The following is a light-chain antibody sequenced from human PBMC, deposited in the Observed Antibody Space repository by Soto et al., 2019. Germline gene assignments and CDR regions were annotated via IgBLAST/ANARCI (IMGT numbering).Light chain of an antibody. CDR1: QSVSSY. CDR3: QQYATSPLT. V-gene: IGKV3-20*01. CDR2: DAS. Sequence: EIVLTQSPATLSLSPGERATLSCRASQSVSSYFAWYQQKPGQAPRLLIYDASSRATGIPARFSGSGSGTAFTLTINRLEPEDFAVYYCQQYATSPLTFGGGTKVEIK. J-gene: IGKJ4*01.